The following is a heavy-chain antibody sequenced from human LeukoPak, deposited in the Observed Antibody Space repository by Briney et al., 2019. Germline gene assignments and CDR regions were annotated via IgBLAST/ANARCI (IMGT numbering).Heavy chain of an antibody. J-gene: IGHJ4*02. V-gene: IGHV1-69*13. CDR1: GGTFSSYA. D-gene: IGHD3-22*01. Sequence: SVKVSCKASGGTFSSYAISWVRQAPGQGLEWMGGIIPIFGTANYAQKLQGRVMITADESTSTAYMELSSLRFEDTAVYYCASGDLYYYDSSGIYYFDYWGQGTLVTVSS. CDR3: ASGDLYYYDSSGIYYFDY. CDR2: IIPIFGTA.